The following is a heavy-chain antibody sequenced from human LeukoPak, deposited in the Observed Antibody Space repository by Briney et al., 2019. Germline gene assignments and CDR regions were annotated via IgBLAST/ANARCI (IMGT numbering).Heavy chain of an antibody. CDR1: GGSISSYY. CDR2: LYYSGST. D-gene: IGHD2-21*02. CDR3: TREAINCGGDCYLDY. J-gene: IGHJ4*02. V-gene: IGHV4-59*01. Sequence: SETLSLTCTVSGGSISSYYWSWIRQPPGKGLEWIGYLYYSGSTNYNPSLKSRVTISVDTSKNQFSLKLSSVTAADTAVYYCTREAINCGGDCYLDYWGQGTLVTVSS.